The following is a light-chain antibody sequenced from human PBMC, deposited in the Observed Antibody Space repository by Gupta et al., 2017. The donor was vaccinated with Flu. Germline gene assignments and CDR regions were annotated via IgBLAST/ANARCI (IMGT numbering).Light chain of an antibody. CDR1: QSSSSY. CDR3: QQSKRSQFT. J-gene: IGKJ1*01. Sequence: PSSLSASVGDRVTITCRASQSSSSYLNWYQQKPGKAPKFLIYAASTLQSGVPSRFSGSGSGTDFTLKISGLQPEDVATYYCQQSKRSQFTFGQGTKVEIK. CDR2: AAS. V-gene: IGKV1-39*01.